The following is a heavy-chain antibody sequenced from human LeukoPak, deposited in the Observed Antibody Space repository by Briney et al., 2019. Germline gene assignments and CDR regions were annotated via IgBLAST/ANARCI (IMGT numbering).Heavy chain of an antibody. CDR2: ISSTSRHI. CDR1: GFTFSSYS. CDR3: ARGGAYYYYMDV. J-gene: IGHJ6*03. D-gene: IGHD4/OR15-4a*01. Sequence: GGSLRLSCAASGFTFSSYSMNWVRQAPGKGLEWVSSISSTSRHIYYADSVKGRFTISRDNAKNSLYLQMNSLRAEDTAVYYCARGGAYYYYMDVLGKGTTVTVSS. V-gene: IGHV3-21*01.